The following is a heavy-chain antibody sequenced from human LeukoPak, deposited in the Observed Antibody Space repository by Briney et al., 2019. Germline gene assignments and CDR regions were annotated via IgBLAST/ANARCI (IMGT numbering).Heavy chain of an antibody. CDR3: ARADSSGDFDY. D-gene: IGHD3-10*01. CDR2: ISSSSSYI. CDR1: GFTFSSYS. J-gene: IGHJ4*02. V-gene: IGHV3-21*01. Sequence: GGSLRLSCAASGFTFSSYSTNWVRQAPGKGLEWVSSISSSSSYIYYADSVKGRFTISRDNAKNSLYLQMNSLRAEDTAVYYCARADSSGDFDYWGQGTLVTVSS.